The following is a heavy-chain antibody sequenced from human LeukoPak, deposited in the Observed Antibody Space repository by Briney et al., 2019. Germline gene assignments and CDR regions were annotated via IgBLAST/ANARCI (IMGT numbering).Heavy chain of an antibody. CDR2: IYHSGST. CDR1: GYSISSGYY. V-gene: IGHV4-38-2*01. J-gene: IGHJ4*02. D-gene: IGHD1-1*01. Sequence: ASETLSLTCAVSGYSISSGYYWGWIRQPPGKGLEWIGSIYHSGSTYYNPSLKSRVTISVDTSKNQFSLKLSFVTAAHTAVYYCARATLQLERRHFDYWGQGTLVTVSS. CDR3: ARATLQLERRHFDY.